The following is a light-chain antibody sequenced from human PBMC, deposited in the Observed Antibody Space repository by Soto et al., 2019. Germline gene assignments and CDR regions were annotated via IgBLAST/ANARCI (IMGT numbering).Light chain of an antibody. J-gene: IGKJ4*01. V-gene: IGKV3-11*01. CDR1: QSVSTS. CDR2: AAS. CDR3: QQRSNWPLT. Sequence: ETVLTQSPATLSLSPGERATLSCRDSQSVSTSLAWYQQKPGQAPRLLIYAASVRATGIPARFSGSGSGTVFTLTISSLEPEDFAIYYCQQRSNWPLTFGGGTKVEIK.